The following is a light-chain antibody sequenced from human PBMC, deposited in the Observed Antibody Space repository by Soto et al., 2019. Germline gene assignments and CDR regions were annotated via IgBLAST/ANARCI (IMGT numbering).Light chain of an antibody. CDR3: QTWGTGTVV. Sequence: QSVLTQSPSASASLGASVKLTCTLSSGHSSYAIAWHQQQPEKGPRYLMKLNSDGSHNKGDGIPDRFSGSRSGAERYLTISSLQSEDEADYYCQTWGTGTVVFGGGTKLTVL. V-gene: IGLV4-69*01. CDR2: LNSDGSH. CDR1: SGHSSYA. J-gene: IGLJ2*01.